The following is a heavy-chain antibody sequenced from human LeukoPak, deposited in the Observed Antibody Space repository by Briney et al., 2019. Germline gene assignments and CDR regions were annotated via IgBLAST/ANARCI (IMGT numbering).Heavy chain of an antibody. D-gene: IGHD2-2*02. J-gene: IGHJ4*02. Sequence: PSETLSLTCTVSGGSIGSGGYYWSWIRQPPGKGLEWIGYIYHSGSTYYNPSLKSRVTMSVDRSKNQFSLKLSSVTAADTAVYYCARIRGIVVVPAAIARDDYWGQGTLVTVSS. V-gene: IGHV4-30-2*01. CDR1: GGSIGSGGYY. CDR2: IYHSGST. CDR3: ARIRGIVVVPAAIARDDY.